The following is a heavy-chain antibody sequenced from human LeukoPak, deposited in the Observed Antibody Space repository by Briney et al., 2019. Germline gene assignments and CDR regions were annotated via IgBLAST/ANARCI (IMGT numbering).Heavy chain of an antibody. CDR3: AASVRGVIEFDY. CDR1: GFTFSDCY. V-gene: IGHV3-11*01. J-gene: IGHJ4*02. Sequence: GGSLRLSCAASGFTFSDCYMSWIRQAPGKGLEWVSYISSSGSTIYYADSVKGRFTISRDNAKNSLYLQMNSLRAEDTAVYYCAASVRGVIEFDYWGQGTLVTVSS. CDR2: ISSSGSTI. D-gene: IGHD3-10*02.